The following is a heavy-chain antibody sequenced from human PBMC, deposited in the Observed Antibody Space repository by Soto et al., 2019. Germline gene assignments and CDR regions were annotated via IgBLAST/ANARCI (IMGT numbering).Heavy chain of an antibody. J-gene: IGHJ4*02. D-gene: IGHD6-13*01. CDR1: RGTFSSYA. Sequence: ASVKVSCKASRGTFSSYAISWVRQAPGQGLEWMGGIIPIFGTANYAQKFQGRVTITADESTSTAYMELSSLRSEDTAVYYCARERRAAAGPYYFDYWGQGTLVTVSS. CDR2: IIPIFGTA. CDR3: ARERRAAAGPYYFDY. V-gene: IGHV1-69*13.